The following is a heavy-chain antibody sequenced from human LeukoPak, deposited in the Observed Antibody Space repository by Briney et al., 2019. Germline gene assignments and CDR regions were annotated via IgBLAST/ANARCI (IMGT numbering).Heavy chain of an antibody. Sequence: GGSLRLSCAASGFTFSSYEMNWVRQAPGKGLEWVSYISSSGSTIYYADSVKGRFTISRDNAKNSLYLQMNSLRAEDTAVYYCARGYSCGYLYFDYWGQGTLVTVSS. D-gene: IGHD5-18*01. J-gene: IGHJ4*02. CDR1: GFTFSSYE. V-gene: IGHV3-48*03. CDR2: ISSSGSTI. CDR3: ARGYSCGYLYFDY.